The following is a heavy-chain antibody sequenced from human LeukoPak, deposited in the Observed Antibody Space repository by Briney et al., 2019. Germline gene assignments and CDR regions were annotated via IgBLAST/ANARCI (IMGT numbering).Heavy chain of an antibody. J-gene: IGHJ5*02. V-gene: IGHV3-21*01. CDR1: GVTFRNYF. CDR3: ARGGKNWNDGRGDWFDP. Sequence: TSGGSLRLSCAASGVTFRNYFMNWVRQAPGKGLEWVSSISTSSSFIYYADSVKGRFTISKDNAKNSVYLQMNSLRAEDTAVYYCARGGKNWNDGRGDWFDPWGQGTLVTVSS. D-gene: IGHD1-1*01. CDR2: ISTSSSFI.